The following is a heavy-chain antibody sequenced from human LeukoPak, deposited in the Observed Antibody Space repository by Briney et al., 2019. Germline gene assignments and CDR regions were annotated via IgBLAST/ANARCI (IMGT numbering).Heavy chain of an antibody. V-gene: IGHV3-23*01. CDR2: ITTSDGNT. CDR1: GFTFSSYT. CDR3: AKRAPYMVATDY. Sequence: PGGSLRLSCAASGFTFSSYTMSWVRQAPGKGLEWVSTITTSDGNTYYADSVKGRFTVSRDNSKNTLFLQMNSLRAEDTAVYYCAKRAPYMVATDYWGQGTLVTVSS. D-gene: IGHD5-12*01. J-gene: IGHJ4*02.